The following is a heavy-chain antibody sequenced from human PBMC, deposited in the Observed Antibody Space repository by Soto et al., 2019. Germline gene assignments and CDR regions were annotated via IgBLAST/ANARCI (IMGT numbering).Heavy chain of an antibody. CDR2: ISGSGDIT. J-gene: IGHJ4*02. D-gene: IGHD3-9*01. CDR3: AKVPQWVLRYHDWFFDY. Sequence: EVQLLESGGGLVQPGGSLRLSCAVSGFSFSNSAMTWVRQAPGKGLEWVSGISGSGDITYNTDSVKGRFAISRDTSRNVVYLQMRSLRAEDTAVYYCAKVPQWVLRYHDWFFDYWGQGTLVMVS. CDR1: GFSFSNSA. V-gene: IGHV3-23*01.